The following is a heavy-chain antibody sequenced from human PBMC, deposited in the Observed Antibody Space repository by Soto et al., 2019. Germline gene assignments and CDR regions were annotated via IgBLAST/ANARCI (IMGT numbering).Heavy chain of an antibody. V-gene: IGHV1-8*02. Sequence: GASVKVSCKASGGTFSSYAISWVRQAPGQGLEWMGWINPNSGNIGYAQRFQGRVTMTRDTAIRTAYMEVSSLRSDDTAVYYCARGRASGSYYLLDYWGQGTLVTVSS. CDR3: ARGRASGSYYLLDY. CDR2: INPNSGNI. J-gene: IGHJ4*02. D-gene: IGHD3-10*01. CDR1: GGTFSSYA.